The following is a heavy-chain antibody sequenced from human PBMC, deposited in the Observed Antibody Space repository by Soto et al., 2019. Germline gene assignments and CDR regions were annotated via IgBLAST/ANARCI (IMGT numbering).Heavy chain of an antibody. CDR2: ISWNSGSV. V-gene: IGHV3-9*01. CDR3: AKDPVAGTRTYYFDY. J-gene: IGHJ4*02. D-gene: IGHD6-19*01. CDR1: GFTFDDYA. Sequence: GGSLRLSCAASGFTFDDYAMHWVRQAPGKGLEWVSGISWNSGSVGYADSVKGRFTISRDNAKNSLYLQMNSLRAEDTALYYCAKDPVAGTRTYYFDYWGQGTLVTVSS.